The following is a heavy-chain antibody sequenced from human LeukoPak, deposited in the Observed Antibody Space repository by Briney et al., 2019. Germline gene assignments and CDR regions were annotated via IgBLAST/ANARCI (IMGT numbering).Heavy chain of an antibody. Sequence: SETLSLTCTVSGGSISSYYWSWMRQPPGKGLGWIGYIYYGGSTNYNPSLESRVTISVDTSKNRFSLKLSSVTAADMAVYYCARLRGGDGYSPYYYYYYGMDVWGQGTTVTVSS. CDR3: ARLRGGDGYSPYYYYYYGMDV. CDR1: GGSISSYY. J-gene: IGHJ6*02. V-gene: IGHV4-59*08. D-gene: IGHD5-24*01. CDR2: IYYGGST.